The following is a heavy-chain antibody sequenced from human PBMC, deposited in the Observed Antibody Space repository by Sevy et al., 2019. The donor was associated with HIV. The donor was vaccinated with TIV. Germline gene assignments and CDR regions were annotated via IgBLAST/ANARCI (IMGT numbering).Heavy chain of an antibody. J-gene: IGHJ1*01. D-gene: IGHD1-26*01. V-gene: IGHV3-23*01. Sequence: GGCLRLSCAASGFTFSSYAMSWVRQAPGKGLEWVSAISGSGGSTYYADSVKGRFTISRDNSKNTLYLQMNSLRAEDTAVYYCAKYVSGSHPGAEYFQHWGHGTLVTVSS. CDR1: GFTFSSYA. CDR2: ISGSGGST. CDR3: AKYVSGSHPGAEYFQH.